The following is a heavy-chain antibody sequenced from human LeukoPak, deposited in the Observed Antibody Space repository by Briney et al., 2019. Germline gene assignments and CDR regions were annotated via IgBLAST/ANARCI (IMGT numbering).Heavy chain of an antibody. V-gene: IGHV1-18*01. D-gene: IGHD5-18*01. J-gene: IGHJ4*02. CDR2: ISCYNGDT. Sequence: ASVKVSCKASGYIFNKYGVSWVRQAPGQGLEWLAWISCYNGDTNYAQKFQGRVTITTDESTSTAYMGLSSLRSEDTAVYYCASSTRGVHEYSYGGYFDYWGQGTLVTVSS. CDR1: GYIFNKYG. CDR3: ASSTRGVHEYSYGGYFDY.